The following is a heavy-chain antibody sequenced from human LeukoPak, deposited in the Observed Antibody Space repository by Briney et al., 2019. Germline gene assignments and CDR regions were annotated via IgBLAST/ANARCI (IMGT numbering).Heavy chain of an antibody. Sequence: PSETLSLTCAVSGDSFSSHYWTWIRQPPGKGLEWIGYISYIGSTNYNPSLKSRVTVSIDTSKNQFSLKLSSVTAADTAVYYCARDLVTVTKGFDIWGQGTMVSVSS. D-gene: IGHD4-17*01. CDR2: ISYIGST. CDR3: ARDLVTVTKGFDI. CDR1: GDSFSSHY. J-gene: IGHJ3*02. V-gene: IGHV4-59*11.